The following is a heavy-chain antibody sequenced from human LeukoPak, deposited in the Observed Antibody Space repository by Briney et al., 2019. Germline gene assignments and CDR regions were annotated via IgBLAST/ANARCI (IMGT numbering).Heavy chain of an antibody. Sequence: PSEPLSLTCTVSGGSISSYYWSWIRQPPGKGLEWIGYIYYSGSTNYNPSLKSRVTISVDTSKNQFSLKLSSVTAADTAVYYCARDIGSSGLDNWFDPWGQGTLVTVSS. CDR1: GGSISSYY. CDR3: ARDIGSSGLDNWFDP. J-gene: IGHJ5*02. V-gene: IGHV4-59*01. D-gene: IGHD3-22*01. CDR2: IYYSGST.